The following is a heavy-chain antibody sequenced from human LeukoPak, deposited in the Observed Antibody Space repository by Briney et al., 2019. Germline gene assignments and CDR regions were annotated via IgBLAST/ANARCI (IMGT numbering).Heavy chain of an antibody. CDR2: INPNSGGT. J-gene: IGHJ5*02. CDR1: GYTFTGYY. D-gene: IGHD6-13*01. CDR3: ARDSSSSWSSFDP. Sequence: ASVKVSCKASGYTFTGYYMHWVRQAPRQGLEWMGWINPNSGGTNYAQKFQGRVTMTRDTSISTAYMELSRLRSDDTAVYYCARDSSSSWSSFDPWGQGTLVTVSS. V-gene: IGHV1-2*02.